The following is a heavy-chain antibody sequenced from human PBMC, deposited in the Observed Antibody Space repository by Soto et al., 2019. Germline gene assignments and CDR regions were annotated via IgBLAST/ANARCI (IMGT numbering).Heavy chain of an antibody. J-gene: IGHJ5*02. Sequence: EVQLLESGGGLEQPGGSLRPSWPPPGFPFSTYALVWVPQPQGKGLEWVSAISDSGGNTYYADSGKGRFTISRDNSRNTLYLQMNSLRAEDTAVYYCAKERQQHLVRGWFDPWGQGTLVTVSS. CDR2: ISDSGGNT. V-gene: IGHV3-23*01. CDR1: GFPFSTYA. D-gene: IGHD6-13*01. CDR3: AKERQQHLVRGWFDP.